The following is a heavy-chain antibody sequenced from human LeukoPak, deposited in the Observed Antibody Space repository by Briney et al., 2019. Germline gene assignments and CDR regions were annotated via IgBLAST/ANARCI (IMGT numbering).Heavy chain of an antibody. CDR1: GGSIRTYY. D-gene: IGHD3-10*01. CDR3: ARASATGLGATPYYYYMDV. CDR2: IYHSGST. V-gene: IGHV4-59*01. J-gene: IGHJ6*03. Sequence: SETLSLTCTVSGGSIRTYYWSWIRQPPGKGLEWIGYIYHSGSTEYNPSLKSRVTISVDAYKNEFSLRLSSVTAADTGVYYCARASATGLGATPYYYYMDVWGKGTTVTVSS.